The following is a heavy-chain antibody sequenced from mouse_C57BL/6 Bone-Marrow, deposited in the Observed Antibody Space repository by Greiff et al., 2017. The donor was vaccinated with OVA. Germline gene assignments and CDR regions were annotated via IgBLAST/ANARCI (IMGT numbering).Heavy chain of an antibody. D-gene: IGHD2-1*01. Sequence: EVKLVESGGGLVQPGESLKLSCESNEYEFPSHDMSWVRKTPEKRLELVAAINSDGGSTYYPDTMERRFIISRDNTKKTLYLQMSSLMSEDTALYYCARLYGNYEGGYAMDYWGQGTSVTVSS. CDR2: INSDGGST. CDR3: ARLYGNYEGGYAMDY. CDR1: EYEFPSHD. V-gene: IGHV5-2*01. J-gene: IGHJ4*01.